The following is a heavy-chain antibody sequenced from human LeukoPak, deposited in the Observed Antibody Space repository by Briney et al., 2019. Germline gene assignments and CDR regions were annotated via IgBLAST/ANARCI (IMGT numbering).Heavy chain of an antibody. Sequence: ASVKVSCKASGYTFTNYDINWVRQASGQGLEWMGWMNPNSGNTGYAQKFQGRVTITRNTSISTAYMELNSLRSEDTAVYYCARGLYNWNDGGDYWGQGTLVTVSS. D-gene: IGHD1-20*01. CDR2: MNPNSGNT. CDR1: GYTFTNYD. J-gene: IGHJ4*02. V-gene: IGHV1-8*03. CDR3: ARGLYNWNDGGDY.